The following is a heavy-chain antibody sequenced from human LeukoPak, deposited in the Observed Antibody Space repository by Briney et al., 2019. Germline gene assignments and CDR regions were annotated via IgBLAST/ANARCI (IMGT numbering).Heavy chain of an antibody. Sequence: PSETLSLTCTVSGGPISGYYWSWFRQPPGKGLEWFGWIHNSGSTENNPSLKSRVTMSVDTSKNQISLRLYSVTAADTAVYHCVREGYDSSGYYLDSWGQGTLVTVSS. CDR2: IHNSGST. J-gene: IGHJ4*02. D-gene: IGHD3-22*01. V-gene: IGHV4-59*01. CDR1: GGPISGYY. CDR3: VREGYDSSGYYLDS.